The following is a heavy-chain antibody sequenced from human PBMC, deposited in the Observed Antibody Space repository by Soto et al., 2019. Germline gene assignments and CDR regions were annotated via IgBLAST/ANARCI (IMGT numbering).Heavy chain of an antibody. J-gene: IGHJ4*02. CDR1: GFTFSSYS. Sequence: EVQLVESGGGLVQPGGSLRLSCAASGFTFSSYSMNWVRQAPGKGLEWVSYISSSSSTIYYADSVKGRFTISRDNAKNSLYLQMNSLRDEDTAVYYCARTRALYDSSGSRSLPTDYWGQGTLVTVSS. D-gene: IGHD3-22*01. V-gene: IGHV3-48*02. CDR2: ISSSSSTI. CDR3: ARTRALYDSSGSRSLPTDY.